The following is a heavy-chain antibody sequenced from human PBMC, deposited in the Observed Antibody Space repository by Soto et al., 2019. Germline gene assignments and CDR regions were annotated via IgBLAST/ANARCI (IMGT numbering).Heavy chain of an antibody. V-gene: IGHV1-69*08. J-gene: IGHJ6*02. CDR1: GGTFSSYT. CDR2: IIPIFGIA. CDR3: ARDSGRSDVVPAAISAMDV. D-gene: IGHD2-2*01. Sequence: QVQLVQSGAEVKKPGSSVKVSCKGSGGTFSSYTITWVRQAPGQGLEWMGRIIPIFGIASYAQKFQGRVTMTADKPTGTGYRELSSLRSEDTAVYYCARDSGRSDVVPAAISAMDVWGQGTTVTVSS.